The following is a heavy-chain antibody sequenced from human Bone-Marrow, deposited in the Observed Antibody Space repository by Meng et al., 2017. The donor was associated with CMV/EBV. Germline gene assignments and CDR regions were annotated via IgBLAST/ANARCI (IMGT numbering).Heavy chain of an antibody. V-gene: IGHV3-7*01. Sequence: GESLKISCAVSGLTFSSDWLSWVRQAPGKGLEWVANIKQDAHEGFYLDSVKGRFTISSDKAKNSLYLQMDTLRPEDTAVYYCARSRYSSSSFDDMDVWGQGTTVTVSS. CDR3: ARSRYSSSSFDDMDV. D-gene: IGHD6-6*01. CDR1: GLTFSSDW. CDR2: IKQDAHEG. J-gene: IGHJ6*02.